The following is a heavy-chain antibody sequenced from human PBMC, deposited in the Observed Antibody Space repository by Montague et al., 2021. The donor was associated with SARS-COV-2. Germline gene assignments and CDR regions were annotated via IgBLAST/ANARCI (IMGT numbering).Heavy chain of an antibody. CDR3: ARGGVGYGMDV. D-gene: IGHD3-10*01. V-gene: IGHV3-30-3*01. Sequence: SLRLSCAASGFTFSSYAMHWVRQAPGKGLEWVTIISYDGSNKYYADSVKGRFTISRDNSKNTLYLQMNSLRAEDTAVYYCARGGVGYGMDVWGRGTTVTVSS. J-gene: IGHJ6*02. CDR1: GFTFSSYA. CDR2: ISYDGSNK.